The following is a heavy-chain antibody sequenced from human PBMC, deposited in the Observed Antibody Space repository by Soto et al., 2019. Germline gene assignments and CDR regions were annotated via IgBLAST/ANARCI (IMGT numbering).Heavy chain of an antibody. Sequence: PGGSLRLSCAASGFTFSDFWMTWVRQAPGKGLEWVANMNQDGNQKNYVDSVKGRFSISRDNAKNSLYLQINSLRAEDTAVYYCAKDEIKNIVVVPAAPDVWGKGTTVTVSS. V-gene: IGHV3-7*05. D-gene: IGHD2-2*01. J-gene: IGHJ6*04. CDR3: AKDEIKNIVVVPAAPDV. CDR2: MNQDGNQK. CDR1: GFTFSDFW.